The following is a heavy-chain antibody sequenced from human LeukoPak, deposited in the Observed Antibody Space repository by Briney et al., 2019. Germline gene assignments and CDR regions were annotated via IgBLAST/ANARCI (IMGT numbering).Heavy chain of an antibody. V-gene: IGHV3-48*04. CDR3: ARVKWSSSYYMDV. J-gene: IGHJ6*03. CDR2: ISSSSSTI. D-gene: IGHD2-15*01. Sequence: GGSLRLSCAASGFTFSSYSMNWVRQAPGKGLEWVSYISSSSSTIYYADSVKGRFTISRDNAKNSLYLQMNSLRAEDTAVYYCARVKWSSSYYMDVWGKGTTVTVSS. CDR1: GFTFSSYS.